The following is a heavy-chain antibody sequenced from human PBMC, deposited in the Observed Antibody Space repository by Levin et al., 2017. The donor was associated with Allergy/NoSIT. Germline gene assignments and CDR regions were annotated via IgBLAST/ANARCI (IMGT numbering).Heavy chain of an antibody. D-gene: IGHD6-19*01. CDR3: ARPMFFCSSGRCYFDL. CDR1: GYAFHNYE. CDR2: IHPKSGKT. V-gene: IGHV1-8*01. J-gene: IGHJ4*02. Sequence: PGASVKVSCKASGYAFHNYEINWVRQATGQGPEWMGWIHPKSGKTGYAQNFQGRISMTRDTSINTAYMELTSLRSEDTAVYYCARPMFFCSSGRCYFDLWGQGSPVTVSS.